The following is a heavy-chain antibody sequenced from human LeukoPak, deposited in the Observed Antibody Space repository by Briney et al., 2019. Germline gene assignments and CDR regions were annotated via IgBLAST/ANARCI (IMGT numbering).Heavy chain of an antibody. D-gene: IGHD2-8*02. V-gene: IGHV4-34*01. CDR3: ASGWSRFDY. J-gene: IGHJ4*02. CDR2: INHSGST. CDR1: GGSFSGYY. Sequence: SESLSLTCAVYGGSFSGYYWSWIRQPPGKGLEWIGEINHSGSTNYNPSLKSRVTISVDTSKNQFSLKLSSVTAADTAVYYCASGWSRFDYWGQGTLVTVSS.